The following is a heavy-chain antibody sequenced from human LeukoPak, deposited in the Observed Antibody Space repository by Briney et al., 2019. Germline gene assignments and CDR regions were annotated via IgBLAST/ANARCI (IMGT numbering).Heavy chain of an antibody. CDR2: ISTYSDKR. V-gene: IGHV1-18*01. D-gene: IGHD2-2*02. J-gene: IGHJ4*02. Sequence: ASVKVSCKASGYTFTDYGVSWVRQAPGQGLEWMGWISTYSDKRNYAQKFQDRVTMTTDTSTSTVYMELSSLRSEDTAVYYCARGGPEYLSDYWGQGTLVTVSS. CDR1: GYTFTDYG. CDR3: ARGGPEYLSDY.